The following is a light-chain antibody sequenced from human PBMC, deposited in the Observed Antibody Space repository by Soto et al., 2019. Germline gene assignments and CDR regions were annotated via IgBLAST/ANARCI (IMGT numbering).Light chain of an antibody. Sequence: QSALTQPPSASGSPGQSVTISCTGTSSDVGAYNYVSWYQQLPGKAPKLIIYEVSKRPSGVPDRFSGSKSGNTASLTVSGLQAEDEADYYCTSYAGSHTLYVFGTGTKVTVL. J-gene: IGLJ1*01. CDR1: SSDVGAYNY. CDR2: EVS. CDR3: TSYAGSHTLYV. V-gene: IGLV2-8*01.